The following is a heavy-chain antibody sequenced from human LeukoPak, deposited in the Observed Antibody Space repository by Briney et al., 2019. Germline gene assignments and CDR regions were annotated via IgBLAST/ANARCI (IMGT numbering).Heavy chain of an antibody. D-gene: IGHD2-2*01. CDR2: ISSEGKTT. Sequence: PGGSLRLSCSASGFIFSPYAMHWVRQAPGKGLEYVSSISSEGKTTYYADSVKGRFTISRDNAKNSVYLQMNSLRAEDTAVYYCARLVCSTIPCYGKFYFDSWGQGTLVPVSS. J-gene: IGHJ4*02. V-gene: IGHV3-64*04. CDR1: GFIFSPYA. CDR3: ARLVCSTIPCYGKFYFDS.